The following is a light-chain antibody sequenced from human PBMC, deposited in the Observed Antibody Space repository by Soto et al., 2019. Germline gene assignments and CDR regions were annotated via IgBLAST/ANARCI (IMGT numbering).Light chain of an antibody. CDR1: SRDVGSYNL. Sequence: QSALTQPASVSGSPGQSITISCTGTSRDVGSYNLVSWYQQHPGKAPKLMIYEGSKRPSGVSNRFSGSKSGNTASLTISGLQAEDEADYYCCSYAGSSTSVVFGGGTKLTV. CDR2: EGS. V-gene: IGLV2-23*01. J-gene: IGLJ2*01. CDR3: CSYAGSSTSVV.